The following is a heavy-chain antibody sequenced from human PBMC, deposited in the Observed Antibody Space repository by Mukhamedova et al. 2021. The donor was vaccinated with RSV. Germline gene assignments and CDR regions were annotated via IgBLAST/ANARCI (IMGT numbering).Heavy chain of an antibody. V-gene: IGHV3-11*01. Sequence: AEYMGGRFTISRDNAKNSLYLQMNSLRAEDTAVYYCARDPGTNRDYWGQGTLVTVSS. D-gene: IGHD1-7*01. J-gene: IGHJ4*02. CDR3: ARDPGTNRDY.